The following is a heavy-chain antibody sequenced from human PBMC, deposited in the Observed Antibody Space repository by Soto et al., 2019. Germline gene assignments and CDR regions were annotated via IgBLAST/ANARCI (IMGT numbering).Heavy chain of an antibody. Sequence: VASVKVSCKASGYTFPNYGITWVRQAPGQGLEWMGWISAYKTNIKYAQKFQGRVTLTTDTSTSTAYMELRSLRSDDTAIYYCVRDLDGSGAYYTDFCGQGTLVTVSS. D-gene: IGHD3-10*01. V-gene: IGHV1-18*01. CDR1: GYTFPNYG. CDR3: VRDLDGSGAYYTDF. J-gene: IGHJ4*02. CDR2: ISAYKTNI.